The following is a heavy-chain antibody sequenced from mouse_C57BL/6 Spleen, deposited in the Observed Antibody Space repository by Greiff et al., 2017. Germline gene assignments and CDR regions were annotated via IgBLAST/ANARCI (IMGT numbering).Heavy chain of an antibody. D-gene: IGHD1-1*01. J-gene: IGHJ4*01. Sequence: QVQLKQPGAELVMPGASVKLSCKASGYTFTSYWMHWVKQRPGQGLEWIGEIDPSDSYTNYNQKFKGKSTLTVDKSSSTAYMQLSSLTSEDSAVYYCGYGSRKDYAMDYWGQGTSVTVSS. CDR1: GYTFTSYW. CDR3: GYGSRKDYAMDY. V-gene: IGHV1-69*01. CDR2: IDPSDSYT.